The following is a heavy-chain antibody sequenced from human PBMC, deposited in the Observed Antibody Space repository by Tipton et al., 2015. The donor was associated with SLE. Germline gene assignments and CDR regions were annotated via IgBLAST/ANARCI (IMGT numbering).Heavy chain of an antibody. CDR2: LYYSGST. CDR3: ANTEYVFFNGDF. J-gene: IGHJ4*02. Sequence: TLSLTCTVSGGSISSYYWSWIRQPPGKGLEWIVYLYYSGSTNYNPSLKSRVTISVDTSKNQFSLKLSSVTAADTAVYYCANTEYVFFNGDFWGQGKPVTVSS. CDR1: GGSISSYY. D-gene: IGHD2/OR15-2a*01. V-gene: IGHV4-59*01.